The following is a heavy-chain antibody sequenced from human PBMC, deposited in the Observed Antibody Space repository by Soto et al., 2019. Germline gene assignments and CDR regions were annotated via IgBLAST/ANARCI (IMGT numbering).Heavy chain of an antibody. CDR3: AKNAEGGGGFDY. D-gene: IGHD3-16*01. CDR1: GFTFTAYA. Sequence: EVQLLESGGGLVQPRGSLRLSCAASGFTFTAYAMSWVLQSPGKGLEWVSRISGGGGTTHSTDSVTGRFTISRDNPKNTLHLQMNSLRAEDPAVYYFAKNAEGGGGFDYWGQGALVTVSS. J-gene: IGHJ4*02. V-gene: IGHV3-23*01. CDR2: ISGGGGTT.